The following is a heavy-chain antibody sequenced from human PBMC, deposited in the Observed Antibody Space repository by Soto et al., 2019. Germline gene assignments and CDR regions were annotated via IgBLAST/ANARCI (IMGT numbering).Heavy chain of an antibody. D-gene: IGHD5-18*01. CDR2: INPNSGGT. Sequence: QVLLVQSGAEVKTPGASVKVSCKASGYTFTGYYMHWVRQAPGQGLEWMGWINPNSGGTNYAQKFQDRVTMTRDKSINITYMELIRLSSYDTAVYYCASDASETFRNSYHNDYWGHGTLVTVSS. J-gene: IGHJ4*01. CDR1: GYTFTGYY. V-gene: IGHV1-2*02. CDR3: ASDASETFRNSYHNDY.